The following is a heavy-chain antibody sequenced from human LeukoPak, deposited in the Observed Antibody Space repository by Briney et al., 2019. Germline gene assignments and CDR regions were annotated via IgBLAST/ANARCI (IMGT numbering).Heavy chain of an antibody. D-gene: IGHD2-21*02. CDR2: INHSGST. CDR1: GGSSSSSSYY. CDR3: ARGLAYCGGDCSDFDY. V-gene: IGHV4-39*07. Sequence: NPSETLSLTCTVSGGSSSSSSYYWGWIRQPPGKGLEWIGEINHSGSTNYNPSLKSRVTISVDTSKNQFSLKLSSVTAADTAVYYCARGLAYCGGDCSDFDYWGQGTLVTVSS. J-gene: IGHJ4*02.